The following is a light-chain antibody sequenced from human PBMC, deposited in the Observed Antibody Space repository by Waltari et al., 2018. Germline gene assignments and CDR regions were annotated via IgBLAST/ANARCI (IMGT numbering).Light chain of an antibody. CDR3: QQYNKWPPWT. Sequence: EVVMTQSPATLSVSPGEGATVSCSASESVRTNVAWYQQTPGQAPRLIIYDASTSATGIPDRFSGSGSGTEFMLSISSLQSEDFAIYYCQQYNKWPPWTFGQGTKVEIK. V-gene: IGKV3D-15*01. CDR2: DAS. CDR1: ESVRTN. J-gene: IGKJ1*01.